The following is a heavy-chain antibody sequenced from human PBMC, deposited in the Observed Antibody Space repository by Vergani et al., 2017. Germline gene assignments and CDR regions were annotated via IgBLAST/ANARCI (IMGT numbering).Heavy chain of an antibody. D-gene: IGHD2-21*02. CDR3: ARERGDWGIDY. J-gene: IGHJ4*02. CDR1: GFTFSSYS. Sequence: EVQLVESGGGLVKPGGSLRLSCAASGFTFSSYSMNWVRQAPGKGLEWVSSISSSSSYIYYADSVKGRFTISRDNAKNTLYLQMNSLRAEDTAVYYCARERGDWGIDYWGQGTLVTVSS. V-gene: IGHV3-21*04. CDR2: ISSSSSYI.